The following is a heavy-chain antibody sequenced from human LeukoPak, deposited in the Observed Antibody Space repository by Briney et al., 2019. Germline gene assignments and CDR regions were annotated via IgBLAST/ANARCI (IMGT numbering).Heavy chain of an antibody. CDR1: GGSISSSSYY. Sequence: SETLCLTCTVSGGSISSSSYYWGWIRQPPGKGLEWIGSIYYSGSTYYNPSLKSRVTISVDTSKNQFSLKLSSVTAADTAVYYCARALGEAVAGTYLDYWGQGTLVTVSS. CDR2: IYYSGST. V-gene: IGHV4-39*01. J-gene: IGHJ4*02. D-gene: IGHD6-19*01. CDR3: ARALGEAVAGTYLDY.